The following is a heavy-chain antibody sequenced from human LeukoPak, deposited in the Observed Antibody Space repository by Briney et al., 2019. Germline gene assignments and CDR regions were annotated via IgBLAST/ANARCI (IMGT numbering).Heavy chain of an antibody. D-gene: IGHD3-22*01. CDR1: GGAVSSGGFH. CDR2: IRHSGST. CDR3: ARSPSGYRFDS. Sequence: SETLSLTCTVSGGAVSSGGFHWSWIRQPPGKGLEWIGFIRHSGSTTYNPSLESRVTISMSTSKKEFSLELTSVTAADTAVYYCARSPSGYRFDSWGQGTLVTVSS. V-gene: IGHV4-61*08. J-gene: IGHJ4*02.